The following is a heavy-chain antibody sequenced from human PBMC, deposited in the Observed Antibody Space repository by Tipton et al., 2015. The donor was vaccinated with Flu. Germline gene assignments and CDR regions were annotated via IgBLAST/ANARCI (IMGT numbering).Heavy chain of an antibody. J-gene: IGHJ4*02. CDR1: GFTFSSYE. CDR3: ASGDFWSCYYTDY. CDR2: ISSSGSTI. D-gene: IGHD3-3*01. V-gene: IGHV3-48*03. Sequence: VQLVQSGGGLVQPGGSLRLSCAASGFTFSSYEMNWVRQAPGKGLEWVSYISSSGSTIYYADSVKGRFTISRDNAKNSLYLQMNSLRAEDTAVYYCASGDFWSCYYTDYWGQGTLVTVSS.